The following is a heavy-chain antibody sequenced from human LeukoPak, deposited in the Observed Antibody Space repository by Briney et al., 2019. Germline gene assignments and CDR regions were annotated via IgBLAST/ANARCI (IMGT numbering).Heavy chain of an antibody. Sequence: SETLSLTCTVSGGSISSSSYYWSWIRQPPGKGLEWIGYIYYSGSTNYNPSLKSRVTISVDTSKNQFSLKLSSVTAADTAVYYCARDDRKQWLAIDAFDIWGQGTMVTVSS. J-gene: IGHJ3*02. V-gene: IGHV4-61*01. CDR3: ARDDRKQWLAIDAFDI. D-gene: IGHD6-19*01. CDR2: IYYSGST. CDR1: GGSISSSSYY.